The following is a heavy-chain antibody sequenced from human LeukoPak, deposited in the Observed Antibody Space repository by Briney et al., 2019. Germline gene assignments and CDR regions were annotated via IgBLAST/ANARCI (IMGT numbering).Heavy chain of an antibody. Sequence: GGSLRLSCAASGFTFSSYGIHWVRQAPGKGLEWVANIKQDGSEKYYVDSVKGRFTISRDNAKNSLYLQMNSLRAEDTALYYCARDKDVGATLFDYWGQGTLVTVSS. CDR1: GFTFSSYG. CDR3: ARDKDVGATLFDY. V-gene: IGHV3-7*01. D-gene: IGHD1-26*01. CDR2: IKQDGSEK. J-gene: IGHJ4*02.